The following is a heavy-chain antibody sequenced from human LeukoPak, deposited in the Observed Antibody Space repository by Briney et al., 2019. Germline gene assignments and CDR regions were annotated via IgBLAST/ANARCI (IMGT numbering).Heavy chain of an antibody. Sequence: GGSLRLACAAYGFTFSSYAMSWVRQAPGRGLEWVSAISGSGGSTYHADSVKGRFTISRDNSKNTLYLQMNSLRAEDTAVYYCAKEVEGTYRAVAGTGGDYWGQGTLVTVSS. CDR3: AKEVEGTYRAVAGTGGDY. J-gene: IGHJ4*02. CDR1: GFTFSSYA. CDR2: ISGSGGST. V-gene: IGHV3-23*01. D-gene: IGHD6-19*01.